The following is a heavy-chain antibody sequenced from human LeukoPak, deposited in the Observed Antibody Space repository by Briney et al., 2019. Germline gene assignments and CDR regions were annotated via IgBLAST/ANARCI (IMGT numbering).Heavy chain of an antibody. CDR3: AKDERYTVTTNY. V-gene: IGHV3-23*01. J-gene: IGHJ4*02. D-gene: IGHD4-17*01. Sequence: GGSLRLSCAASGVTFSSYAMSWVRQAPGKGLEWVSAISGSGGSTYYADSVKGRFTISRDNSKNTLYLQMNSLRAEDTAVYYCAKDERYTVTTNYWGQGTLVTVSS. CDR1: GVTFSSYA. CDR2: ISGSGGST.